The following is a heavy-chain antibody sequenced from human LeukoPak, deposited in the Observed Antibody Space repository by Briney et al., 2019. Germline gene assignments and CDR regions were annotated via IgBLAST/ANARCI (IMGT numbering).Heavy chain of an antibody. D-gene: IGHD6-19*01. V-gene: IGHV3-30*04. J-gene: IGHJ4*02. CDR3: ARVGIAVAGTVFDY. Sequence: GGSLRLSCAASGFTFSSYAMHWVRQASGKGLEWVAVISYDGSNKYYADSVKGRFTISRDNSKNTLYLQMNSLRAEDTAVYYCARVGIAVAGTVFDYWGQGTLVIVSS. CDR2: ISYDGSNK. CDR1: GFTFSSYA.